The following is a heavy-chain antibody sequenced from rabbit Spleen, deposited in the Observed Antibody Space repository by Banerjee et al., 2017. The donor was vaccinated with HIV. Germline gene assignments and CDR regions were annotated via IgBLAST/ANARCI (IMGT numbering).Heavy chain of an antibody. Sequence: QEQLVESGGGLVKPEGSLTLTCTASGFSFSSGGYMCWVRQAPGKGLEWIACITTNGGWTYYANWPKGRFTISKTSSTTVTLQMTSLTAADTATYFCARNYVNAFDPWGPGTLVTVS. CDR1: GFSFSSGGY. CDR3: ARNYVNAFDP. CDR2: ITTNGGWT. V-gene: IGHV1S45*01. J-gene: IGHJ2*01. D-gene: IGHD1-1*01.